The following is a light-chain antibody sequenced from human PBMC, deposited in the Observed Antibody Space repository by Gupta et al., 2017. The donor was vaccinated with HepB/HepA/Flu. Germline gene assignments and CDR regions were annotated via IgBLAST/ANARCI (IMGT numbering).Light chain of an antibody. CDR2: GAS. Sequence: EIVMTQSPATLSVSPGERATLSCRASQSVSSNLAWYQQKPGQAPRLLIYGASTRATDIPARFSGSGSGTEFTLTISSLQSEDFAVYYWQQYNNWLTFGGGTKVEIK. CDR1: QSVSSN. J-gene: IGKJ4*01. CDR3: QQYNNWLT. V-gene: IGKV3-15*01.